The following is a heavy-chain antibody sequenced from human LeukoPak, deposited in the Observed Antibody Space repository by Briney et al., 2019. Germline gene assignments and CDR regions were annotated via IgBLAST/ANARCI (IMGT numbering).Heavy chain of an antibody. D-gene: IGHD6-19*01. CDR1: GGTFSSYA. Sequence: PVKVSCKASGGTFSSYAISWVRQAPGQGLEWMGGIIPIFGTSNYAQKFQGRVTITADESTSTAYMELSSLRSEDTAVYYCARYYSGWYYFDYWGQGTLVTVSS. CDR2: IIPIFGTS. J-gene: IGHJ4*02. CDR3: ARYYSGWYYFDY. V-gene: IGHV1-69*13.